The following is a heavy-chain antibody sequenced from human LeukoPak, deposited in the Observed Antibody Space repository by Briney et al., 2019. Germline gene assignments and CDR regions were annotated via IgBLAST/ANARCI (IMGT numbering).Heavy chain of an antibody. CDR1: GGFISSGSYY. Sequence: PSETLSLTCTVSGGFISSGSYYWTWIRQPPGKGLEWMGYIYYTGSANYNPSLESRVTISVDTSKSQFSLKLNSVTAADTAVYYCARDNPATLDSWGQGTLVTVSS. CDR2: IYYTGSA. D-gene: IGHD1-1*01. V-gene: IGHV4-61*01. CDR3: ARDNPATLDS. J-gene: IGHJ4*02.